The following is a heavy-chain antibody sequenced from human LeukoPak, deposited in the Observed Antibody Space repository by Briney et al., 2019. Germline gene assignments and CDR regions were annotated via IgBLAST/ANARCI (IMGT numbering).Heavy chain of an antibody. CDR1: GYTFTSYY. CDR2: INPSGGST. D-gene: IGHD1-26*01. J-gene: IGHJ4*02. Sequence: ASVKVSCKASGYTFTSYYMHWVRQAPGQGLEWMGIINPSGGSTSYAQKFQGRVTMTRDMSTSTVYMELSSLRSEDTAVYYCARCEVGATPFDYWGQGTLVTVSS. CDR3: ARCEVGATPFDY. V-gene: IGHV1-46*01.